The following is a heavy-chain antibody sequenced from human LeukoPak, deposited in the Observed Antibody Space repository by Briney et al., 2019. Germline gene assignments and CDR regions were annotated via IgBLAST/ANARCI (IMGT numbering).Heavy chain of an antibody. CDR3: ARHSSSWYDHYYYYYGMDV. CDR2: INWNGGST. J-gene: IGHJ6*02. D-gene: IGHD6-13*01. CDR1: GFTFSSYA. V-gene: IGHV3-20*01. Sequence: GGSLRLSCAASGFTFSSYAMSWVRQAPGKGLEWVSGINWNGGSTGYADSVKGRFTISRDNAKNSLYLQMNSLRAEDTALYHCARHSSSWYDHYYYYYGMDVWGQGTTVTVSS.